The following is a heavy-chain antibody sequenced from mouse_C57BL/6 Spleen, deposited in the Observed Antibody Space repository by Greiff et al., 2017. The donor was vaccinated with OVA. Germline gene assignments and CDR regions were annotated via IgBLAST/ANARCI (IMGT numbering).Heavy chain of an antibody. J-gene: IGHJ4*01. CDR3: ARIGPGSYGDY. V-gene: IGHV2-2*01. CDR2: IWSGGST. CDR1: GFSLTSYG. Sequence: VQLQQSGPGLVQPSQSLSITCTVSGFSLTSYGVHWVRQSPGKGLEWLGVIWSGGSTDYNAAFISSLSISKDNSKSQVFFKMNSLQADDTAIYYCARIGPGSYGDYWGQGTSVTVSS. D-gene: IGHD1-1*02.